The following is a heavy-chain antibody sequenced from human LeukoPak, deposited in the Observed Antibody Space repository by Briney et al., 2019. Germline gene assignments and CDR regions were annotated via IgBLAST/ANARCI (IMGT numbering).Heavy chain of an antibody. D-gene: IGHD6-19*01. CDR2: ISGSGSGT. CDR1: GFTFSNAW. J-gene: IGHJ1*01. V-gene: IGHV3-23*01. Sequence: GGSLRLSCAASGFTFSNAWMSWVRQAPGEGLQWVSGISGSGSGTYYADSVKGRFTISRDNSKNTLYLQMNSLRAEDTAVYYCAKDAVAATEHWGQGTLVTVSS. CDR3: AKDAVAATEH.